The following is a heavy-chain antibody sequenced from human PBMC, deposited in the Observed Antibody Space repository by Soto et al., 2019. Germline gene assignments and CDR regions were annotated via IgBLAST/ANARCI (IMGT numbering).Heavy chain of an antibody. CDR3: VRQGIGSLHGLVDV. J-gene: IGHJ6*02. CDR2: VYNTGGT. Sequence: QVQLQQSGPGLVKPSETLSLTCTVSSGPSSSHNWGWIRQSPGRGLEWIGYVYNTGGTSYNPSLKSRDTRSADTSANHISLTLSFVTAADTAIYYCVRQGIGSLHGLVDVWGQGTTVSVSS. CDR1: SGPSSSHN. V-gene: IGHV4-59*08. D-gene: IGHD1-26*01.